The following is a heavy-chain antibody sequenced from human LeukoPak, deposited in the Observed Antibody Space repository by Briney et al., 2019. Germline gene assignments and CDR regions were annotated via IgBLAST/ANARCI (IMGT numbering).Heavy chain of an antibody. V-gene: IGHV3-74*01. J-gene: IGHJ4*02. CDR2: INSDGSST. D-gene: IGHD2-2*01. Sequence: GGSLRPSCAASGFTFSSYWMHWVRQAPGKGLVWVSRINSDGSSTSYADSVKGRFTISRDNAKNTLYLQMNSLRPEDTAVYYCARLTCSSISCPIDDWGQGTLVTVSS. CDR1: GFTFSSYW. CDR3: ARLTCSSISCPIDD.